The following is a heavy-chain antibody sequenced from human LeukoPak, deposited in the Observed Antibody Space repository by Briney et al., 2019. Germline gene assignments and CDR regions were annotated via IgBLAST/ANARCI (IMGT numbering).Heavy chain of an antibody. CDR2: IYYSGST. D-gene: IGHD3-22*01. CDR1: GGSISSYY. V-gene: IGHV4-59*01. CDR3: ARDIGSSGLDNWFDP. J-gene: IGHJ5*02. Sequence: PSETLSLTCTVSGGSISSYYWSWIRQPPGKGLEWIGYIYYSGSTNYNPSLKSRVTISVDTSKNQFSLKLSSVTAVDTAVYYCARDIGSSGLDNWFDPWGQGTLVTVSS.